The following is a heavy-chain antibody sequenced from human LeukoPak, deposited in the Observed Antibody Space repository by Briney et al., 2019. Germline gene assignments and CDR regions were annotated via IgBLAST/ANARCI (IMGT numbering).Heavy chain of an antibody. Sequence: ASVKVSCKASGYTFTNYGISWVRQAPGQGLEWMGWISAYNGNTNYVQMFQGRVTMTTDTSTSTAYMELRSLRSDDTAVYYCARGITAVPAARYFDYWGQGTLVTVSS. V-gene: IGHV1-18*01. J-gene: IGHJ4*02. CDR3: ARGITAVPAARYFDY. CDR1: GYTFTNYG. D-gene: IGHD2-2*01. CDR2: ISAYNGNT.